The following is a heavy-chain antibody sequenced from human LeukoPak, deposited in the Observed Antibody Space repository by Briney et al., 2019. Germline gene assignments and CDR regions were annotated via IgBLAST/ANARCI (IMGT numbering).Heavy chain of an antibody. J-gene: IGHJ4*02. Sequence: SETLSLTCTVSGYSISSGYYWGWIRQPPGKGLEWIGSMYHRGTTYYNPSLKSRVTTSVDTSKTQFSLKLSSVTAADTAVYYCARELGYSSGWYLDYWGQGTLVTVSS. D-gene: IGHD6-19*01. CDR1: GYSISSGYY. V-gene: IGHV4-38-2*02. CDR2: MYHRGTT. CDR3: ARELGYSSGWYLDY.